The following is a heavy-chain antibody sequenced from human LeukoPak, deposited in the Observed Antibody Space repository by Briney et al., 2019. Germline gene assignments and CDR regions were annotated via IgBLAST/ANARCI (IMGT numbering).Heavy chain of an antibody. V-gene: IGHV4-59*11. CDR2: ISYIGST. D-gene: IGHD4-17*01. CDR1: DDSFSSHY. J-gene: IGHJ3*02. Sequence: SETLSLTCAVSDDSFSSHYWTWIRQPPGKGLEWSGYISYIGSTNYNPSLKSRVTISIDTSRNQFSLRLSSVTAADTAVYYCARDLVTVTKGFDIWGQGTMVSVSS. CDR3: ARDLVTVTKGFDI.